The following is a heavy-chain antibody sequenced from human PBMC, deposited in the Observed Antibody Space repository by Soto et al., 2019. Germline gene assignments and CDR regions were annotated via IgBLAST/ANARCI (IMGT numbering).Heavy chain of an antibody. Sequence: GGSLRLSCAASGFTFSDHYMSWIRQAPGKGLEWISYMTRSGSSSSYADSVKGRFTISRDNAKNSLYLQMNSLRGDDTAVYYCARELSGNYFAFDSWGQGTMVTVS. CDR1: GFTFSDHY. CDR3: ARELSGNYFAFDS. J-gene: IGHJ3*01. D-gene: IGHD1-26*01. CDR2: MTRSGSSS. V-gene: IGHV3-11*01.